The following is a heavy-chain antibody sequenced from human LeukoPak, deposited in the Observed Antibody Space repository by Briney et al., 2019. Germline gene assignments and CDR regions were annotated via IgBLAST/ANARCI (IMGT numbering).Heavy chain of an antibody. D-gene: IGHD1-1*01. CDR3: ARDHNWNDAGGFDY. CDR1: GGSISSYY. CDR2: IYYSGST. J-gene: IGHJ4*02. V-gene: IGHV4-59*01. Sequence: PSETLSLTCTVSGGSISSYYWSWIRQPPGKGLEWIGYIYYSGSTNYNPSLKSRVTISVDTSKNQFSLKLSSVTAADTVVYYCARDHNWNDAGGFDYWGQGTLVTVSS.